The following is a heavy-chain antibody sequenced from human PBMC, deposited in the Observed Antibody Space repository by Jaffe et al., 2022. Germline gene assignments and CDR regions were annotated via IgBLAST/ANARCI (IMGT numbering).Heavy chain of an antibody. V-gene: IGHV1-3*01. D-gene: IGHD2-2*01. CDR1: GYTFTSYA. Sequence: QVQLVQSGAEVKKPGASVKVSCKASGYTFTSYAMHWVRQAPGQRLEWMGWINAGNGNTKYSQKFQGRVTITRDTSASTAYMELSSLRSEDTAVYYCARDRALAARYCSSTSCYFYWFDPWGQGTLVTVSS. CDR2: INAGNGNT. J-gene: IGHJ5*02. CDR3: ARDRALAARYCSSTSCYFYWFDP.